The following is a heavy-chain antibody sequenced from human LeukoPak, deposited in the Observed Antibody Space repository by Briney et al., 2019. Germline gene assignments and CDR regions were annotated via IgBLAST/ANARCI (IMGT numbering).Heavy chain of an antibody. CDR2: IYPGDSDT. Sequence: PAESLKISCKGSGDIFTSYWSGWVRQLPGKSLEWMGIIYPGDSDTRYSPSFQGQVTISADKSISTAYLQWSSLKASDTDMYYCARSGSETYSYGSRGFDIWGQGTMVTVSS. J-gene: IGHJ3*02. V-gene: IGHV5-51*01. D-gene: IGHD5-18*01. CDR3: ARSGSETYSYGSRGFDI. CDR1: GDIFTSYW.